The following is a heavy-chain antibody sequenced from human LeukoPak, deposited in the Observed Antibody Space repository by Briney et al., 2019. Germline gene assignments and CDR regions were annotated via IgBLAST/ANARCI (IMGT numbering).Heavy chain of an antibody. CDR2: IGGRDGST. V-gene: IGHV3-23*01. J-gene: IGHJ4*02. CDR1: GFTFSSYG. CDR3: AKGEVGTTTKHFDY. Sequence: GGSLRLSCAASGFTFSSYGMSWVRQAPGKGLEWVSAIGGRDGSTYYADSVKGRFTISRDNSKNTLYVQMNSLRAEDTAVYYCAKGEVGTTTKHFDYWGQGTLVTVSS. D-gene: IGHD1-26*01.